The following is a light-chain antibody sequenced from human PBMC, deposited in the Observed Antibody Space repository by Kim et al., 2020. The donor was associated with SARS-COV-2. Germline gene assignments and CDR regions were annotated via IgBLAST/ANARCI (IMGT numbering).Light chain of an antibody. CDR2: EDT. CDR3: QAWDSSTVV. J-gene: IGLJ2*01. Sequence: VSPGQTATITCSGDKLGEKYACWYQQKPGLAPVVVIYEDTKRPPGIPERFSGSNSGNTVTLTISGTQAMDEAAYYCQAWDSSTVVFGGGTQLTVL. CDR1: KLGEKY. V-gene: IGLV3-1*01.